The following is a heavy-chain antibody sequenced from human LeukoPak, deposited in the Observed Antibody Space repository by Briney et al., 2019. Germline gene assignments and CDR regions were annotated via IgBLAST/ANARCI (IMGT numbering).Heavy chain of an antibody. CDR1: GFTFSSYW. CDR2: ISTDGSST. Sequence: HPGGSLRLSCAASGFTFSSYWMHWVRQAPGKGLVWVSRISTDGSSTKYADFVEGRFTISRDNAKNTLYLQMNSLRAEDTAAYYCVRGNFNGGIDHWGQGTLVTVSS. J-gene: IGHJ4*02. V-gene: IGHV3-74*01. D-gene: IGHD2-21*01. CDR3: VRGNFNGGIDH.